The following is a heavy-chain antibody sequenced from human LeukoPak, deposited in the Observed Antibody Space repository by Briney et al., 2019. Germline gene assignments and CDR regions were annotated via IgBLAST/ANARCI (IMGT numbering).Heavy chain of an antibody. CDR3: ARAPYDSSGYPQGFDP. Sequence: NPGGSLRLSCAASGFTFSSYSMNWVRQAPGKGLEWVSSISSSSSYIYYADSVKGRFTISRDNAKNSLYLQMNSLRAEDTAVYYCARAPYDSSGYPQGFDPWGQGTLVTVSS. V-gene: IGHV3-21*01. D-gene: IGHD3-22*01. J-gene: IGHJ5*02. CDR1: GFTFSSYS. CDR2: ISSSSSYI.